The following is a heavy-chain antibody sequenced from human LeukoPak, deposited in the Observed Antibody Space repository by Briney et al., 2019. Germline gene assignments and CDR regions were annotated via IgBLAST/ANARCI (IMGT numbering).Heavy chain of an antibody. J-gene: IGHJ4*02. Sequence: GGSLRLSCAASGFTFSSYAMSWVRQAPGNGPEWVSTISGSGGNTYYADSVKGRFTISRDNSKNTLWLQMNSLRAEDTALYYCAKGSLGSWYFFDYWGQGTLVTVSS. CDR3: AKGSLGSWYFFDY. CDR1: GFTFSSYA. V-gene: IGHV3-23*01. D-gene: IGHD6-13*01. CDR2: ISGSGGNT.